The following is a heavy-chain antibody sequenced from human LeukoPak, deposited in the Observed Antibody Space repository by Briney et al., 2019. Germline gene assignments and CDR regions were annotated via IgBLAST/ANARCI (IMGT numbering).Heavy chain of an antibody. CDR3: AKVVGYYFDY. CDR1: GGSISSYY. J-gene: IGHJ4*02. CDR2: ISGSGGST. D-gene: IGHD2-15*01. V-gene: IGHV3-23*01. Sequence: ETLSLTCTVSGGSISSYYWSWIRQPPGKGLEWVSAISGSGGSTYYADSVKGRFTISRDNSKNTLYLQMNSLRAEDTAVYYCAKVVGYYFDYWGQGTLVTVSS.